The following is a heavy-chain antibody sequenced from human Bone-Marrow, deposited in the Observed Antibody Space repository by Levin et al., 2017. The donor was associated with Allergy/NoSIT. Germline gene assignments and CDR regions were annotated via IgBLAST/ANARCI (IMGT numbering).Heavy chain of an antibody. J-gene: IGHJ4*02. CDR2: ISTKNGYT. V-gene: IGHV1-18*01. Sequence: PGGSLRLSCKGSGYTFVNYGISWMRQAPGQGLEWMGWISTKNGYTNYAQKFHGRVTISVDTATSTAYMELRSLTSDDTAVYYCARDLYGDYLNPVICYWGQGTLVTVSP. D-gene: IGHD4-17*01. CDR3: ARDLYGDYLNPVICY. CDR1: GYTFVNYG.